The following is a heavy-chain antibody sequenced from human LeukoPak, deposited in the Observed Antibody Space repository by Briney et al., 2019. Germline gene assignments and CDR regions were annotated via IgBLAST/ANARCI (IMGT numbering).Heavy chain of an antibody. Sequence: PGGSLRLSCAASGFTFSSYWMSWVRQAPGKGLEWVANIKQDGSEKYYVDSVKGRFTISRDNAKNSLYLQMNSLRAEDTAVYYCARERYYDILTAIYWGQRTLVTVSS. CDR1: GFTFSSYW. V-gene: IGHV3-7*01. D-gene: IGHD3-9*01. CDR2: IKQDGSEK. J-gene: IGHJ4*02. CDR3: ARERYYDILTAIY.